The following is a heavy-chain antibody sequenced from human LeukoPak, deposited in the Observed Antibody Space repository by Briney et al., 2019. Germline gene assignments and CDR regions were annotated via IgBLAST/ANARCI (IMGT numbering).Heavy chain of an antibody. J-gene: IGHJ4*02. CDR2: ISSSSSYI. V-gene: IGHV3-21*01. Sequence: PGGSLRLSCAASGFTFSSYSMNWVRQAPGKGLEWVSSISSSSSYIYYADSVKGRFTISRDNAKNSLYLQMNSLRAEDTAVYYCAGNRILTGYYLFDYWGQGTLVTVSS. CDR1: GFTFSSYS. D-gene: IGHD3-9*01. CDR3: AGNRILTGYYLFDY.